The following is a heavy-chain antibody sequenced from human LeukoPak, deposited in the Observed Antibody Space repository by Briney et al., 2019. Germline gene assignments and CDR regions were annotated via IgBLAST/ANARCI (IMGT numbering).Heavy chain of an antibody. J-gene: IGHJ4*02. D-gene: IGHD3-16*01. CDR3: VQRGGLDY. V-gene: IGHV3-30*03. Sequence: SGGSLRLSCAASGFTFRSFAMHWVRQAPGKGLEWVAIISHDGTDKYYADSVKGRFTISRDNSKNALHLQMNSLRIEDTAVYYCVQRGGLDYWGQGTLVTVSS. CDR2: ISHDGTDK. CDR1: GFTFRSFA.